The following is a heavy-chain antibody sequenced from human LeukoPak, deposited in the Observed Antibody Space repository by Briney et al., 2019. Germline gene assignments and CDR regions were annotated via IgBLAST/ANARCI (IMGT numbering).Heavy chain of an antibody. V-gene: IGHV3-30*01. CDR3: ARGSATTLYYYYYMDV. D-gene: IGHD1-26*01. CDR2: SSSDGNNE. J-gene: IGHJ6*03. CDR1: GFSFSNNP. Sequence: GGSLRLSCAASGFSFSNNPMHWVRQAPDRGLEWVAVSSSDGNNEYYADSVKGRFTISRDNSKNTLYLQMNSLRPEDTAVYYCARGSATTLYYYYYMDVWGKGTTVTVSS.